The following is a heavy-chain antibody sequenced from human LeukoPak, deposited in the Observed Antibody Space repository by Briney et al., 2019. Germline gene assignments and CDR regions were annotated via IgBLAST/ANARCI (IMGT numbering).Heavy chain of an antibody. CDR3: ARALLDSSGLGY. CDR1: GGTFSSYA. D-gene: IGHD6-19*01. CDR2: IIPIFGTA. V-gene: IGHV1-69*13. Sequence: GASVKVSCRASGGTFSSYAISWVRQAPGQGLEWMGGIIPIFGTANYAQKFQGRVTITADESTSTAYMELSSLRSEDTAVYYCARALLDSSGLGYWGQGTLVTVSS. J-gene: IGHJ4*02.